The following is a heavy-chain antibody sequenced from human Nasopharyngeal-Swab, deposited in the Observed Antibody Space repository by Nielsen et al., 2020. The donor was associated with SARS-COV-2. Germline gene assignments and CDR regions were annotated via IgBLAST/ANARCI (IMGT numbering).Heavy chain of an antibody. D-gene: IGHD4-11*01. CDR2: ISSSSSYI. Sequence: GGCLRLSWAASAFTFSSYSINWVRQAPGKGLEWVSSISSSSSYIYYADSVKGRFTISRDNAKNSLYLQMNSLRAEDTAVYYCARWDYSNYDLDYWGQGTLVTVSS. J-gene: IGHJ4*02. CDR1: AFTFSSYS. V-gene: IGHV3-21*01. CDR3: ARWDYSNYDLDY.